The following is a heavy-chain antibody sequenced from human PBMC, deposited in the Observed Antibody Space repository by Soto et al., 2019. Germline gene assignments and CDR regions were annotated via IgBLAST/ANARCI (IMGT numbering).Heavy chain of an antibody. V-gene: IGHV1-69*13. CDR1: GGTYSSYD. CDR2: ISPIFGTA. CDR3: ARAVRGVTYRN. Sequence: SVKVSCKASGGTYSSYDNSWVREAPGQGLEWMGRISPIFGTANYAQKFQGRVTITADESTSTAYMELSSLRSEDTAVYYCARAVRGVTYRNWGQGTLVTVSS. J-gene: IGHJ4*02. D-gene: IGHD3-10*01.